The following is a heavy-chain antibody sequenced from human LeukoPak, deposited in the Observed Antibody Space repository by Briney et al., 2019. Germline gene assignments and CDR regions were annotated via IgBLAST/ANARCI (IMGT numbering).Heavy chain of an antibody. Sequence: ASVKVSCKASGYTFTSYAMNWVRQAPGQGLEWMGWINTNTGNPTYAQGFTGRFVFSLDTSVSTAYLQISSLKAEDTAVYYCATGRDTAMVTYYFDYWGQGTLVTVSS. J-gene: IGHJ4*02. V-gene: IGHV7-4-1*02. CDR1: GYTFTSYA. D-gene: IGHD5-18*01. CDR3: ATGRDTAMVTYYFDY. CDR2: INTNTGNP.